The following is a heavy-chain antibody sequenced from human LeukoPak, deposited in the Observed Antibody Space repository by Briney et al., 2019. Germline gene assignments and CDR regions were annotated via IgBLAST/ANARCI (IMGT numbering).Heavy chain of an antibody. V-gene: IGHV3-30*01. CDR2: ISYDGSNK. D-gene: IGHD3-22*01. Sequence: GALRHSCAASGFTFSSYAMHWVRQAPGKGLEWVAVISYDGSNKYYADSVKGRFTISRDNSKNTLYLQMNSLRAEDTAVYYCARENSGYYSDAFDIWGQGTMVTVSS. J-gene: IGHJ3*02. CDR1: GFTFSSYA. CDR3: ARENSGYYSDAFDI.